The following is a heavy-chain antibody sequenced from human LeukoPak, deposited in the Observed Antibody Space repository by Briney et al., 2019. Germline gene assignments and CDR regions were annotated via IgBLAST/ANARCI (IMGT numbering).Heavy chain of an antibody. CDR3: ARKHDYGDFPFDY. D-gene: IGHD4-17*01. CDR1: GYTFTNYW. Sequence: GESLKISCKGSGYTFTNYWIGWVRQMPGKGLEWMGIAYPGDSDARYSPSFQGQVTFSADKSISTAYLQWSSLKAPDTAIYYCARKHDYGDFPFDYWGQGTLVTVSS. CDR2: AYPGDSDA. V-gene: IGHV5-51*01. J-gene: IGHJ4*02.